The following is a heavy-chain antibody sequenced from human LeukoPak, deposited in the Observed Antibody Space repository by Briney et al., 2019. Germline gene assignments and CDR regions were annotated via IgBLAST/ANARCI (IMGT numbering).Heavy chain of an antibody. J-gene: IGHJ5*02. D-gene: IGHD3-10*01. CDR2: IHDSGST. Sequence: SQTLSLTCAVSGGSIGSYYWSWIRQPPGKGLEWIGYIHDSGSTKYNPSLKSRVTMSVDTSRNHLSLKLTSVTAADTAVYYCARGRSGGDWFDPWGQGTWSPSPQ. CDR3: ARGRSGGDWFDP. V-gene: IGHV4-59*01. CDR1: GGSIGSYY.